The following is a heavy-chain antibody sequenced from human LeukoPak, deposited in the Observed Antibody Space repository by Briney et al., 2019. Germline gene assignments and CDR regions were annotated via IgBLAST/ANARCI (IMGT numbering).Heavy chain of an antibody. CDR3: ARVRYSSSPAMDV. D-gene: IGHD6-6*01. CDR2: IIPIFGTA. CDR1: GGTFSSYA. Sequence: SVKVSCRASGGTFSSYAISWVRQAPGQGLEWMGGIIPIFGTANYAQKFQGRVTITTDESTSTAYMELSSLRSEDTAVYYCARVRYSSSPAMDVWGKGTTVTVSS. J-gene: IGHJ6*04. V-gene: IGHV1-69*05.